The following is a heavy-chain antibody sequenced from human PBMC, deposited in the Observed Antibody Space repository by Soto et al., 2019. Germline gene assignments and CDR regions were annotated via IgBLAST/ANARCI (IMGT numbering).Heavy chain of an antibody. CDR3: ARGTYSYDSSGYYPW. J-gene: IGHJ4*02. V-gene: IGHV3-33*01. D-gene: IGHD3-22*01. Sequence: PGGSLRLSCAASGFTFSSYGMHWVRQAPGKGLEWVAVIWYDGSNKYYADSVKGRFTISRDNSKNTLYLQMNSLRAEDTAVYYCARGTYSYDSSGYYPWWGQGTLVTVSS. CDR1: GFTFSSYG. CDR2: IWYDGSNK.